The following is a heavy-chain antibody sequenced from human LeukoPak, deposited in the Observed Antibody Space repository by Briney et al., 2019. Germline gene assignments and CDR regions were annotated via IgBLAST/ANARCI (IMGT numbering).Heavy chain of an antibody. Sequence: SVKVSCKASGGTFSSYAISWVQQAPGQGLEWMGGIIPIFGTPNYSQKFQGRVAITADESTSTAYMELSSLRSEDTAVYYCARGGVADIIRGYWFDPWGQGTLVTVSS. CDR3: ARGGVADIIRGYWFDP. J-gene: IGHJ5*02. CDR1: GGTFSSYA. CDR2: IIPIFGTP. V-gene: IGHV1-69*13. D-gene: IGHD3-10*01.